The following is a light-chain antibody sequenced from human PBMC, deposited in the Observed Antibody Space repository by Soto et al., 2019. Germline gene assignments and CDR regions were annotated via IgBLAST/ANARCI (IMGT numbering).Light chain of an antibody. CDR2: GAS. V-gene: IGKV3-15*01. Sequence: EIVMTQSPATLSVSTGESASLSCRASHSVSSNFAWYQQKPGQAPRLLIYGASTRATGIPARFSGSGSGTEFTLTISSLQSEDLAVYYCQQYNKWPPATFGQGTRWIS. CDR1: HSVSSN. J-gene: IGKJ1*01. CDR3: QQYNKWPPAT.